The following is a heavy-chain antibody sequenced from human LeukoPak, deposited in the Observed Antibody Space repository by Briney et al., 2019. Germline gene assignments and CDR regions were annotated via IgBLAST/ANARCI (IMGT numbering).Heavy chain of an antibody. CDR3: ARARSSTLRVVFEF. D-gene: IGHD3-10*01. Sequence: ASMKVSCKAYGYTFNDYYMHWVRQAPGQGLEWMGWINPKSGATTYSQKFQDRVIMTGDTSISTAYMELNGLRTDDTAMYYCARARSSTLRVVFEFWGQGALVIVSS. J-gene: IGHJ4*02. V-gene: IGHV1-2*02. CDR1: GYTFNDYY. CDR2: INPKSGAT.